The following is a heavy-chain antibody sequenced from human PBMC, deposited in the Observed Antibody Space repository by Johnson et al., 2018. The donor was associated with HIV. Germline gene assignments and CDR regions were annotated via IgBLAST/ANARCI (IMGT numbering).Heavy chain of an antibody. CDR3: AKGVSIVVLKDLSGAFDI. D-gene: IGHD3-22*01. J-gene: IGHJ3*02. V-gene: IGHV3-30*18. CDR2: VPDDGDNK. Sequence: QVQLVESGGGVVRPGGSLRLSCAASGFKFDDYGMSWVRQAPGKGLEWVAVVPDDGDNKYYADSVKGRFTISRDNSKNTLYLQMNSLRAEDTAVYYCAKGVSIVVLKDLSGAFDIWAKGQWSPSLQ. CDR1: GFKFDDYG.